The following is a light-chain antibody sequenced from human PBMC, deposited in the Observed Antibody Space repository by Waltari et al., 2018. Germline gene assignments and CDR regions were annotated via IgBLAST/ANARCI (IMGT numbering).Light chain of an antibody. J-gene: IGKJ4*01. V-gene: IGKV3-11*01. Sequence: ETVLTQSPATLSLSPGERATLYCRASQSIDNFLAWYQQKPGQAPRLLIYDSSNRATDIPARFSGSGSGTDFTLTISSLEPEDFAVYDCQQRSGWPPTFGGGTKVDI. CDR2: DSS. CDR3: QQRSGWPPT. CDR1: QSIDNF.